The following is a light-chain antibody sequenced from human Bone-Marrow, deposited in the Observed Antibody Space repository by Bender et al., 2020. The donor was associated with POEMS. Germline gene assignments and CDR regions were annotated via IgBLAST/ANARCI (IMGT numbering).Light chain of an antibody. CDR3: VLYMGSGIWV. V-gene: IGLV8-61*01. Sequence: QTVVTQEPSFSVSPGGTVTFTCGFSSGPVSPSSYPSWYQQTPGQPPRSLLYSTDVRSFGVPDRFSGSILGNKAALTITGAQAEDESNYYCVLYMGSGIWVFGGGTKVTVL. CDR2: STD. CDR1: SGPVSPSSY. J-gene: IGLJ3*02.